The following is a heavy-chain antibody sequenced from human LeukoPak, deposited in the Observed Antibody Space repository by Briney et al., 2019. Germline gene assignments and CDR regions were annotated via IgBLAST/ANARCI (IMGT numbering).Heavy chain of an antibody. D-gene: IGHD6-13*01. CDR1: GGSISSYY. CDR2: IYTSGST. Sequence: SETLSLTCTVSGGSISSYYWSWLRQPPGKGLEWIGYIYTSGSTNYNPSLKSRVTISVDTSKNQFSLKLSSVTAADTAVYYCARHGEIAAAGISIWFDPWGQGTLVTVSS. V-gene: IGHV4-4*09. CDR3: ARHGEIAAAGISIWFDP. J-gene: IGHJ5*02.